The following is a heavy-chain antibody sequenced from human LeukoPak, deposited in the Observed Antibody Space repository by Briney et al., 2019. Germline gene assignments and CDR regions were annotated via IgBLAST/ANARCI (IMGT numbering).Heavy chain of an antibody. CDR1: GYTFTSYD. Sequence: GASVKVSCKASGYTFTSYDINWVRQATGQGLEWMGWMNPNSGNTGYAQKFQGRVTMTRDTSTSTVYMELSSLRSEDTAVYYCARGTGLKAFDIWGQGTMVTVSS. J-gene: IGHJ3*02. CDR2: MNPNSGNT. V-gene: IGHV1-8*01. CDR3: ARGTGLKAFDI. D-gene: IGHD3-10*01.